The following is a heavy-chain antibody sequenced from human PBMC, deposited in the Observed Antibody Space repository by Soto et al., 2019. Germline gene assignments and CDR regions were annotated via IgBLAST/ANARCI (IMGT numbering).Heavy chain of an antibody. D-gene: IGHD3-22*01. Sequence: PGGSLRLSCAASGFTFSDYYMSWIRQAPGKGLEWVSSISSSSSYIYYADSVKGRFTISRDNAKNSLYLQMNSLRAEDTAVYYCARFHYYDSSGYYYVSYYCMDVWGQGTTVTVSS. J-gene: IGHJ6*02. CDR3: ARFHYYDSSGYYYVSYYCMDV. CDR2: ISSSSSYI. CDR1: GFTFSDYY. V-gene: IGHV3-11*06.